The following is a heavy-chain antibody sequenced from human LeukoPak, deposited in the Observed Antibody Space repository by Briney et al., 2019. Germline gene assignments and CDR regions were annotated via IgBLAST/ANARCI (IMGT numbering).Heavy chain of an antibody. CDR3: ATDYGGNSDY. V-gene: IGHV4-34*01. D-gene: IGHD4-17*01. J-gene: IGHJ4*02. CDR1: GGSFSGYY. CDR2: INHSGST. Sequence: SETLSLTCAVYGGSFSGYYWSWIRQPPGKGLEWIGEINHSGSTNYNPSLKSRVTISVDTSKNQFSLKLRSVTAADTAVYYCATDYGGNSDYWGQGTLVTVSS.